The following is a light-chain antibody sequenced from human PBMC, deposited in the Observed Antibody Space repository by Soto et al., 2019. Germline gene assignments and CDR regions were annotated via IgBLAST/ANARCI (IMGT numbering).Light chain of an antibody. J-gene: IGKJ1*01. CDR3: QQYGNSPWT. Sequence: EIVLTQSPGTLSLSPGERATLSCRASQYVTSFYLAWYQQKPGQAPSLLIYGASSRATGIPDRFSGSGSGTDFTLTISRLEPADLAVYYCQQYGNSPWTFGQGTKVEIK. CDR1: QYVTSFY. V-gene: IGKV3-20*01. CDR2: GAS.